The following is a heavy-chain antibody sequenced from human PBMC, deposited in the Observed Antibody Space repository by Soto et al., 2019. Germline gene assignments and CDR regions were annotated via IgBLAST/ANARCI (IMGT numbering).Heavy chain of an antibody. CDR2: IDPSDSYT. J-gene: IGHJ6*02. D-gene: IGHD3-3*01. Sequence: GESLKISGKGSGYSFTSYCISWVRQMPWKGLEWMGRIDPSDSYTNYSPSFQGHVTISADKSISTAYLQWSSLKASDTAMYYCARVVTIFGVQGYGMDVWGQGTTVTV. CDR1: GYSFTSYC. CDR3: ARVVTIFGVQGYGMDV. V-gene: IGHV5-10-1*01.